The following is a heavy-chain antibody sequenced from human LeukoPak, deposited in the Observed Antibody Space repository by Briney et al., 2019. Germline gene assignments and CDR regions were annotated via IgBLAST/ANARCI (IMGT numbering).Heavy chain of an antibody. Sequence: KTSETLSLTCTVSGGSISSSSYYWGWIRQPPGKGLEWIGSIYYSGSTNYNPSLKSRVTISVDTSKNQFSLKLSSVTAADTAVYYCASRRRGSYYGEGNGYWGQGTLVTVSS. V-gene: IGHV4-39*07. J-gene: IGHJ4*02. CDR3: ASRRRGSYYGEGNGY. CDR2: IYYSGST. CDR1: GGSISSSSYY. D-gene: IGHD1-26*01.